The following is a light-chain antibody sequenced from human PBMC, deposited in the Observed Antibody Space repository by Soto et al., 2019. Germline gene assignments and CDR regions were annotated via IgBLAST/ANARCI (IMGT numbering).Light chain of an antibody. J-gene: IGLJ1*01. CDR2: EGS. CDR1: SRDIGSYNL. Sequence: QSALTQPASVSGSPGQSITISCTGTSRDIGSYNLVSWYQQHPGKAPKLMIYEGSKRPSGVSNRFSASKSGNTASLTISGLQAEDEGDYYCCSYAGFSTVVFGTGTKVTVL. V-gene: IGLV2-23*03. CDR3: CSYAGFSTVV.